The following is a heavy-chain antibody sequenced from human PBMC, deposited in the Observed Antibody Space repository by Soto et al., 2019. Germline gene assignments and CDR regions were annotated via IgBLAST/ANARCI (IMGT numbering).Heavy chain of an antibody. J-gene: IGHJ4*02. V-gene: IGHV4-34*01. CDR2: INHSGST. CDR3: ARGEEAQQLVLGY. D-gene: IGHD6-13*01. CDR1: GGSFSGYY. Sequence: QVQLQQWGAGLLKPSETLSLTCAVYGGSFSGYYWSWIRQPPGKGLEWIGEINHSGSTNYNPSLKSRVPISVDTSKNQFSLKLSSVTAADTAVDYCARGEEAQQLVLGYWGQGTLVTVSS.